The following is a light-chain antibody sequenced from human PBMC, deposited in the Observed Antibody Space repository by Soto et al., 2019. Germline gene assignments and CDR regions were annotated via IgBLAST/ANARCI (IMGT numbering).Light chain of an antibody. V-gene: IGLV2-23*01. Sequence: QSALTQPASVSGSPGQSITISCTGTSSDVGSNNLVSWYQQHPGKAPKFVIYEGSKRPSGVSNRLSGSKSGNTASLTISGLQAEDEADYFCCSYAGNYSPVFGTGTKVTVL. CDR2: EGS. CDR1: SSDVGSNNL. J-gene: IGLJ1*01. CDR3: CSYAGNYSPV.